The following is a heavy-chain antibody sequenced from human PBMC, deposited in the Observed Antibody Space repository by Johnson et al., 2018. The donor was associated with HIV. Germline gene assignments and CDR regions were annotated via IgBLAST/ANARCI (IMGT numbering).Heavy chain of an antibody. J-gene: IGHJ3*02. CDR2: ISYDGSNK. Sequence: QVQLMESGGGVVQPGRSLRLSCAASGFALSHYAMHWVRQAPGKGLEWLAIISYDGSNKYYADSVKGRFTISRDNSKNSLYLQMNSLRAEDTAVYYCARDMDIWGQGTMVTVSS. CDR3: ARDMDI. V-gene: IGHV3-30*04. CDR1: GFALSHYA.